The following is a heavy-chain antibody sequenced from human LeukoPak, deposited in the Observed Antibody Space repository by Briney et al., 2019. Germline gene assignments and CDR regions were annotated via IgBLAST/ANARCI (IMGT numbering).Heavy chain of an antibody. J-gene: IGHJ5*02. CDR2: IYYSGST. Sequence: PSETLSLTCTVSGGSISSYYWSWIRQPPGKGLEWIGYIYYSGSTNYNPSLKSRVTISVDTSKNQFSLKLSSVTAADTAVYYCARVRWPSGSRNWFDPWGQGTLVTVSS. CDR3: ARVRWPSGSRNWFDP. CDR1: GGSISSYY. D-gene: IGHD6-13*01. V-gene: IGHV4-59*01.